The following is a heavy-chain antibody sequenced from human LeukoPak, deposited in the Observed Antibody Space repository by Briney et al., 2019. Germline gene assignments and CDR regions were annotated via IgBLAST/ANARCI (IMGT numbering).Heavy chain of an antibody. CDR2: ITNGGST. CDR1: GFTFSSYG. CDR3: ARGVRIAVAGNIDY. J-gene: IGHJ4*02. Sequence: GGSLRLSCAASGFTFSSYGMSWVRQAPGKGLEWVSGITNGGSTYYGDSVKGRFTISRDNSKNTLYLQMNSLRAEDTAVYYCARGVRIAVAGNIDYWGQGTLVTVSS. D-gene: IGHD6-19*01. V-gene: IGHV3-23*01.